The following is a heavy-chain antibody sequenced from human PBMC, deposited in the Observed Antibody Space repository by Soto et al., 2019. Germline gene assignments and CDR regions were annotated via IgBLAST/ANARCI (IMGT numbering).Heavy chain of an antibody. CDR1: GFTFSSYW. V-gene: IGHV3-7*05. CDR2: IKQDGSEI. D-gene: IGHD2-2*01. J-gene: IGHJ4*02. CDR3: AKSLSAIPGDS. Sequence: GGSLRLSCAASGFTFSSYWMSWVRQGPGKGPEWVANIKQDGSEIYYVDSVKGRFTISRDNAKSSLYLQMTSLRAEDTAVYHCAKSLSAIPGDSCGKATLVTVSS.